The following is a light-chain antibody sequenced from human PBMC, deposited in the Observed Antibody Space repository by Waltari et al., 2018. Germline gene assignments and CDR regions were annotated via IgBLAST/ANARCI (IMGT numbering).Light chain of an antibody. CDR1: QFVSNNY. J-gene: IGKJ1*01. V-gene: IGKV3-20*01. CDR2: GPS. Sequence: ENVLTQTPGTLSLSPGERATPYCRASQFVSNNYFAWYQQKPGQAPRLLIYGPSSRATGIPDRFSVSGSGTDFTLTISRLEPEDFAVYYCQQYGTSPWTFGQGTKV. CDR3: QQYGTSPWT.